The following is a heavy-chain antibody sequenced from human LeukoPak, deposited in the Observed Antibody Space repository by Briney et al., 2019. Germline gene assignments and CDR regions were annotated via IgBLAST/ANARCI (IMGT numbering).Heavy chain of an antibody. Sequence: PGGTLRLSCSASGFTFTTYVMNWVRQAPGKGLEWVSGIGGSGTRTYYADSVKGRFTISRDNSKNTLYLQMNSLRAEDTAVYYCANGRILGYFDYWGQGTLVTVSS. D-gene: IGHD1-14*01. V-gene: IGHV3-23*01. J-gene: IGHJ4*02. CDR2: IGGSGTRT. CDR3: ANGRILGYFDY. CDR1: GFTFTTYV.